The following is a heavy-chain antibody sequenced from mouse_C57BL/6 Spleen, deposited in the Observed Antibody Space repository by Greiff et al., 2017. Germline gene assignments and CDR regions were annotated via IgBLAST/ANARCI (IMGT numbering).Heavy chain of an antibody. Sequence: LVESGAELVKPGASVKISCKASGYAFSSYWMNWVKQRPGKGLEWIGQIYPGDGDTNYNGKFKGKATLTADKSSSTAYMQLSSLTSEDSAVYFCARGSNYGYYFDYWGQGTTLTVSS. CDR3: ARGSNYGYYFDY. CDR1: GYAFSSYW. J-gene: IGHJ2*01. D-gene: IGHD2-5*01. CDR2: IYPGDGDT. V-gene: IGHV1-80*01.